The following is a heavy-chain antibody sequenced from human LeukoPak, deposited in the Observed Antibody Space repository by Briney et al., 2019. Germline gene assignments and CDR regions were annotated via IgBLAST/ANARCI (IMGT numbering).Heavy chain of an antibody. CDR2: IYFTGET. CDR3: ARDSGFWLY. Sequence: SETLSLTCTVSGDSLSSGGHYWGWIRQTPGKRLEWIGNIYFTGETSFNPSLKSRLAMSVDTSKNQPFLNLDSMTAADTAVYYCARDSGFWLYWGQGALVTVSS. J-gene: IGHJ4*02. V-gene: IGHV4-39*07. D-gene: IGHD3-22*01. CDR1: GDSLSSGGHY.